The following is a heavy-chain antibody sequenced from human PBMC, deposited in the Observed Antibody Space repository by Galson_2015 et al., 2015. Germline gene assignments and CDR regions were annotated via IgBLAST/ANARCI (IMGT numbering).Heavy chain of an antibody. D-gene: IGHD2-2*01. V-gene: IGHV1-69*06. Sequence: SVKVSCKASGGTFSSYAISWVRQAPGQGLEWMGGIIPIFGTANYAQKFQGRVTITADKSTSTAYMELSSLRSEDTAVYYCAVPIVVVPAAIDAFDIWGQGTMVTVSS. CDR1: GGTFSSYA. CDR2: IIPIFGTA. CDR3: AVPIVVVPAAIDAFDI. J-gene: IGHJ3*02.